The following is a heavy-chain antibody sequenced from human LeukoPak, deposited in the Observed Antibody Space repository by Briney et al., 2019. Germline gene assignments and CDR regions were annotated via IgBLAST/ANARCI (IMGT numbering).Heavy chain of an antibody. CDR1: GFTFSSYA. CDR3: TRRYNYDSSGYYYVRDAFDI. Sequence: GGSLRLSCAASGFTFSSYAMSWVRQAPGKGLEWVGFIRSKAYGGTTKNAASVKGRFTISRDDSRSIAYLQMNSLKTEVTAVYYCTRRYNYDSSGYYYVRDAFDIWGQGTMVTVSS. CDR2: IRSKAYGGTT. D-gene: IGHD3-22*01. V-gene: IGHV3-49*04. J-gene: IGHJ3*02.